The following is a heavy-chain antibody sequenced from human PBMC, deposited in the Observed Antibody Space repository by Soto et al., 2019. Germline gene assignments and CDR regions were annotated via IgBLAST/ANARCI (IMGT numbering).Heavy chain of an antibody. Sequence: ASVKVSCKASGGTFSSYAISWVRQAPGQGLEWMGGIIPIFGTANYAQKFQGRVTITADESTSTAYMELSSLRSEDTAVYYCARKGVYSSSWYYYYYGMDVWGQGTTVTVSS. CDR3: ARKGVYSSSWYYYYYGMDV. CDR1: GGTFSSYA. J-gene: IGHJ6*02. V-gene: IGHV1-69*13. D-gene: IGHD6-13*01. CDR2: IIPIFGTA.